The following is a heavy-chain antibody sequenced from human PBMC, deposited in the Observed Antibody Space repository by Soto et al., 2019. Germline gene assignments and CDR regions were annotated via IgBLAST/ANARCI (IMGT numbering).Heavy chain of an antibody. CDR2: INHSGST. Sequence: QVQLQQWGAGLLKPSETLSLTCAVYGGSFXGYYXSXXRQPPGKGLEWIGEINHSGSTNYNPSLKSRVTISVDTSKNQFSLKLSSVTAADTAVYYCAXXPLYVPDYWGQGTLVTVSS. J-gene: IGHJ4*02. CDR3: AXXPLYVPDY. D-gene: IGHD3-10*02. CDR1: GGSFXGYY. V-gene: IGHV4-34*01.